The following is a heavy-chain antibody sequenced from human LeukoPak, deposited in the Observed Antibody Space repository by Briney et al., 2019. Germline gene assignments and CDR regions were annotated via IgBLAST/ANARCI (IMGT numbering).Heavy chain of an antibody. CDR2: ISYDGSNK. V-gene: IGHV3-30*18. D-gene: IGHD1-26*01. CDR1: GFTFSSYG. J-gene: IGHJ4*02. Sequence: GGSLRLSCTASGFTFSSYGMHWVRQAPGKGLEWVAVISYDGSNKYYADSVKGRFTISRDNSKNTLYLQMNSLRAEDTAVYYCAKEDGNYFDYWGQGTLVTVSS. CDR3: AKEDGNYFDY.